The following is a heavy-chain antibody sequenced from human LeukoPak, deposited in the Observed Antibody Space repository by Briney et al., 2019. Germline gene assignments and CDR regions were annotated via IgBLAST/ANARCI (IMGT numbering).Heavy chain of an antibody. Sequence: GGPLRLSCAASGFTFTSYSMNWVRQAPGKGLEWVSYISGSSSAIHYADSVKGRFTISRDNANNSLYLQMNSLRAEDTAVYYCARGCGSLSLGYWGQGTLVAVSS. V-gene: IGHV3-48*04. CDR2: ISGSSSAI. J-gene: IGHJ4*02. CDR3: ARGCGSLSLGY. CDR1: GFTFTSYS. D-gene: IGHD1-26*01.